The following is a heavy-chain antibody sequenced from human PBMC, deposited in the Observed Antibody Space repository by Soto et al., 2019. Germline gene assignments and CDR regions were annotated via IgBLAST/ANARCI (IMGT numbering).Heavy chain of an antibody. J-gene: IGHJ5*02. Sequence: PSQTLSLTXAXSGDSVSGXSAAWNWIRQSPSXGLXXXXRTYXRSKWYNDYAVSVKSRLTINPDTSKNQFSLQLNSVTPEDTAVYYCARDSVTTMFWFDPWGQGTLVTVSS. CDR3: ARDSVTTMFWFDP. V-gene: IGHV6-1*01. CDR2: TYXRSKWYN. CDR1: GDSVSGXSAA. D-gene: IGHD4-17*01.